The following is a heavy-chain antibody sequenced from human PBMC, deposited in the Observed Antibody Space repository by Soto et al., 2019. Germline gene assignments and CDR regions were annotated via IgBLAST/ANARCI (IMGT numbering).Heavy chain of an antibody. CDR2: ITASGEVT. V-gene: IGHV3-23*01. CDR1: GFTFSSSI. CDR3: ASRGPNWGFFDP. D-gene: IGHD7-27*01. J-gene: IGHJ5*02. Sequence: GGSLRLSCAASGFTFSSSIMGWVRQAPGEGLGWVSVITASGEVTYYGDSVKGRFTISRDNSKNTLYLQLTSLRAEDTARYYCASRGPNWGFFDPWGQGTLVTVSS.